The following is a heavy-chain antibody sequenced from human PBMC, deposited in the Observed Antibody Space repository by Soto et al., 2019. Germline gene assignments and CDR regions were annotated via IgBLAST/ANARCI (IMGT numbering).Heavy chain of an antibody. CDR3: ARGRRGGQSVKGLAY. J-gene: IGHJ4*02. CDR2: INHTGTT. Sequence: PSETLSLTCAVYGGSFNTYYWTWIRKSPVKGREWSGEINHTGTTNYNPSLKSRVSVSVDTAKNVFALKLTSVTAADTDVYYCARGRRGGQSVKGLAYLGQG. CDR1: GGSFNTYY. D-gene: IGHD3-10*01. V-gene: IGHV4-34*01.